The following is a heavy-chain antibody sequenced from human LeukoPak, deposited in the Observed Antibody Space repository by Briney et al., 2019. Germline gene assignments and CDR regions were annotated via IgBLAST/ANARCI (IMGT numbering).Heavy chain of an antibody. CDR3: ARAPGLRSWFDP. V-gene: IGHV4-30-2*01. CDR1: GGSISSGGYS. CDR2: IYHSGST. J-gene: IGHJ5*02. D-gene: IGHD5-12*01. Sequence: SETLSLTCAVSGGSISSGGYSWSWIRQPPGKGLVWIGYIYHSGSTYYNPSLKSRVTISVDRSKNQFSLKLSSVTAADTAVYYCARAPGLRSWFDPWGQGTLVTVSS.